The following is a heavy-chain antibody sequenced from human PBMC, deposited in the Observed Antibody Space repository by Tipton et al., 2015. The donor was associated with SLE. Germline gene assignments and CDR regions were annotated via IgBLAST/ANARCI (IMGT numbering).Heavy chain of an antibody. CDR3: ARKVNGQRWLQWGAFDI. CDR2: INHSGST. Sequence: TLSLTCAVSGGSFTMYYWSWIRQSPGKGLEWIGEINHSGSTNYNPSLESRVTISGDTSKNQFSLKLSSVTAADTAVYYCARKVNGQRWLQWGAFDIWGQGTMVTVSS. J-gene: IGHJ3*02. D-gene: IGHD5-24*01. V-gene: IGHV4-34*01. CDR1: GGSFTMYY.